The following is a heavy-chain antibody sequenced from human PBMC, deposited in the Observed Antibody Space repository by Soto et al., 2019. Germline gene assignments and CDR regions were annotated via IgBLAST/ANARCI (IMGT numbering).Heavy chain of an antibody. D-gene: IGHD6-13*01. CDR2: INHSGST. Sequence: SETLSLTCAVYGGSFSGYYWSWIRQPPGKGLEWIGEINHSGSTNYNPSLKSRVTISVDTSKNQFSLKLSSVTAADTAVYYCARGASVYSSRRYRRWSDSWGQATVGPVS. J-gene: IGHJ5*01. CDR3: ARGASVYSSRRYRRWSDS. CDR1: GGSFSGYY. V-gene: IGHV4-34*01.